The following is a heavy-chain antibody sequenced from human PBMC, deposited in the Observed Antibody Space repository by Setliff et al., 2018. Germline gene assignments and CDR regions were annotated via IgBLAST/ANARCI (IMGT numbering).Heavy chain of an antibody. CDR2: TIPMFGTT. D-gene: IGHD2-21*02. Sequence: SVKVSCKASGGTFSSYGISWVRQAPGQGLEWIGGTIPMFGTTKYARKFQGRVTIITDESTSTAYMQLSSLGSDDTAVYYCVRDWFCSGGDCSDVFDFWGQGTMVTVSS. V-gene: IGHV1-69*05. J-gene: IGHJ3*01. CDR3: VRDWFCSGGDCSDVFDF. CDR1: GGTFSSYG.